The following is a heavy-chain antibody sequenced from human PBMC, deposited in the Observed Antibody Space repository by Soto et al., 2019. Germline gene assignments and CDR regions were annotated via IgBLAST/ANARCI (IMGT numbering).Heavy chain of an antibody. D-gene: IGHD1-26*01. V-gene: IGHV3-74*03. Sequence: XEALRLSSSDSGLTLGNFWIHWVRQAPGKCPEWVSHIGPDGTDIVYADSVKGRFIISRDNARNTVYLQMNSLEAEDTAVYYCAQLPWEVAPAWVQGTLVTVSS. CDR3: AQLPWEVAPA. CDR2: IGPDGTDI. CDR1: GLTLGNFW. J-gene: IGHJ5*02.